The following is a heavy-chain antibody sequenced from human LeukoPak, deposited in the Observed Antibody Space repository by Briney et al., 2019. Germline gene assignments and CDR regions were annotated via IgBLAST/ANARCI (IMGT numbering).Heavy chain of an antibody. V-gene: IGHV3-9*01. Sequence: SLRLSCSASGFTFDDYALHWVRQAPGKGLEWVSGISWNSGSIGYADSVKGRFTISRDNAKNSLYLQMNSLRAEDTALYYCAKDNGSAGAKDYWGQGTLVTVSS. J-gene: IGHJ4*02. D-gene: IGHD1-26*01. CDR2: ISWNSGSI. CDR3: AKDNGSAGAKDY. CDR1: GFTFDDYA.